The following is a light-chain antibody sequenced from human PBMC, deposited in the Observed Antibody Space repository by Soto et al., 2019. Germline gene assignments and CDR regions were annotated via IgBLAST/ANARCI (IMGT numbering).Light chain of an antibody. Sequence: QSALTQPASVSGSPGQSITISCTGTSSDVGGYNYVSWYQHHPGKAPKLMIYEVTNRPSGVSIRFSGSKSGTTASLTISGLQAEDEADYYCLSFTSCFTYIFGTGTKVTVL. V-gene: IGLV2-14*01. CDR3: LSFTSCFTYI. J-gene: IGLJ1*01. CDR1: SSDVGGYNY. CDR2: EVT.